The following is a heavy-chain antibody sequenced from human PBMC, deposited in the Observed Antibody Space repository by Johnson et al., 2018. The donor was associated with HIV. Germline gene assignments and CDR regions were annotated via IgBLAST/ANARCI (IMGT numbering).Heavy chain of an antibody. CDR3: AKAFWSGYYPHAFDI. V-gene: IGHV3-43D*03. D-gene: IGHD3-3*01. CDR1: GFTFDDYA. Sequence: VQLVESGGVVVQPGGSLRLSCAASGFTFDDYAMHWVRQAPGKGLEWVSLISWDGGSTYYADSVQGHFPISRDNSKNSLSLQMNSLRAEDTALYYCAKAFWSGYYPHAFDIWGQGTMVTVSS. J-gene: IGHJ3*02. CDR2: ISWDGGST.